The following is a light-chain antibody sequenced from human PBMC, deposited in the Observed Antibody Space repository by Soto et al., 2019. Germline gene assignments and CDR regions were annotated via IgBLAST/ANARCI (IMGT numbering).Light chain of an antibody. Sequence: QSVLTQPPSASGTPGQRVTISCSGSSSNIGGNTVSWFHHLPGTAPKVLIYADDQRPSGVPDRFSGSKSGTPASLAISRLQSEDEGAYYCAAWDDSLSGHVVFGGGTQLTVL. CDR2: ADD. V-gene: IGLV1-44*01. CDR1: SSNIGGNT. J-gene: IGLJ2*01. CDR3: AAWDDSLSGHVV.